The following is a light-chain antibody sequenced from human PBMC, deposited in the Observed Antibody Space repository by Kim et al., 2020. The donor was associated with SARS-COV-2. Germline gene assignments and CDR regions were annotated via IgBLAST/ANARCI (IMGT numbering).Light chain of an antibody. CDR3: QQYGSSPWT. CDR1: QSVINTY. Sequence: EIVLTQSPGTLSLSPGERATLSCRANQSVINTYLAWYQQKPGQAPRLLIYAASSRATGIPDRLSGSGSGTDFTLTISRLEPEDFAVYYCQQYGSSPWTFGQGTKVDIK. CDR2: AAS. V-gene: IGKV3-20*01. J-gene: IGKJ1*01.